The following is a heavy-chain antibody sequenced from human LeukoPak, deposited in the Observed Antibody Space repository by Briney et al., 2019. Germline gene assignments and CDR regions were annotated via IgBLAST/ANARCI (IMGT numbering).Heavy chain of an antibody. Sequence: ASVKVSCKACGYTFTSYGISWVRQAPGQGLEWMGWISAYNGNTNYAQNLQGRVTMTTDTSTSTAYMELRSLRSDDTAVYYCARGGFCSGGSCYLGYWGQGTLVTVSS. D-gene: IGHD2-15*01. V-gene: IGHV1-18*01. J-gene: IGHJ4*02. CDR3: ARGGFCSGGSCYLGY. CDR1: GYTFTSYG. CDR2: ISAYNGNT.